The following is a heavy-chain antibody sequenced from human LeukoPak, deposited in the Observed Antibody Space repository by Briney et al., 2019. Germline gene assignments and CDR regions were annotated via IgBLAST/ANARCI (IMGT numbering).Heavy chain of an antibody. Sequence: GASVKVSCKASGYTFTGYYMHWVRRAPGQGLEWMGWINPNSGGTNYAQKFQGRVTMTRDTSISTAYMELSRLRSDDTAVYYCARVLGTAMVSIPTWGQGTLVTVSS. J-gene: IGHJ4*02. CDR3: ARVLGTAMVSIPT. CDR1: GYTFTGYY. CDR2: INPNSGGT. D-gene: IGHD5-18*01. V-gene: IGHV1-2*02.